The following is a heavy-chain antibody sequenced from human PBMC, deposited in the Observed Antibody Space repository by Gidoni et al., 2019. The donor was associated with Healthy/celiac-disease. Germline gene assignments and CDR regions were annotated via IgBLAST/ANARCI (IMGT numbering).Heavy chain of an antibody. V-gene: IGHV2-5*01. CDR1: GFSLSTSGVG. CDR3: AHRSVTYWYFDL. J-gene: IGHJ2*01. CDR2: IYWNDDK. D-gene: IGHD2-8*01. Sequence: ITLKESGPTLVNPTQTLTLTCPFSGFSLSTSGVGVGWIRPPPGKALEWLALIYWNDDKRYSPSLKSRLTITKDTSKNQVVLTMTNMDPVDTATYYCAHRSVTYWYFDLWGRGTLVTVSS.